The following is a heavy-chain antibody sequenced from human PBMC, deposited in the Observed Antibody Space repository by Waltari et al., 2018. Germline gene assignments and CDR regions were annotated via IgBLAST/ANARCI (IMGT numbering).Heavy chain of an antibody. V-gene: IGHV4-39*01. CDR2: ISHSGAT. D-gene: IGHD5-12*01. Sequence: WSGRPPGQVLWGSGTISHSGATYTFPALQSRVTLSRDTSKNQFSLTLGSVTASDTAVYYCAAYIGASVGTAAFDVWGQGTMVTVSS. CDR3: AAYIGASVGTAAFDV. J-gene: IGHJ3*01.